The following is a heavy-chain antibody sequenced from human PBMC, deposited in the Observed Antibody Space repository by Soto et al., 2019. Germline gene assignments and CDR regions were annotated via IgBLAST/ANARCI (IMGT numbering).Heavy chain of an antibody. CDR2: MNPISGNT. D-gene: IGHD3-9*01. CDR1: GYTFTRYD. Sequence: QVQLVQSGAEVKKPGASVTVSCKASGYTFTRYDINWVRQATGQGLEWMGWMNPISGNTGYAQKFQGKVTMTRNTSITTAYMEQSSLRSDDTAVYYCARVSYDILTGYYNDWFDPWGQGTLVTVSS. J-gene: IGHJ5*02. CDR3: ARVSYDILTGYYNDWFDP. V-gene: IGHV1-8*01.